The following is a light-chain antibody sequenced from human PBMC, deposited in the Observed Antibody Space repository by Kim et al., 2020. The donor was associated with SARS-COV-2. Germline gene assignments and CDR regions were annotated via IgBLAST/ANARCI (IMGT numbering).Light chain of an antibody. V-gene: IGLV3-21*04. CDR3: QVWDSVSTQVV. CDR1: NMVPQV. Sequence: PGKPANISCGGNNMVPQVVHWYQQRPGRAPILVIYFDSDRPSGIPERCSGPMSGNTATLTIGRVEAGDEADYYCQVWDSVSTQVVFGGGTQLTFL. J-gene: IGLJ2*01. CDR2: FDS.